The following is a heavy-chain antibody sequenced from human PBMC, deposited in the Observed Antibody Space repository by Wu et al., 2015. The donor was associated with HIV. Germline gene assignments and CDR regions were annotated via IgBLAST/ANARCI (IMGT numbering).Heavy chain of an antibody. CDR2: FDPEDGET. CDR3: ATSPRITMVRGVHNWFDP. V-gene: IGHV1-24*01. Sequence: QVQLVQSEAEVKKPGASVKVSCKVSGYTLTELSMHWVRQAPGKGLEWMGGFDPEDGETIYAQKFQGRVTMTEDTSTDTAYMELSSLRSEDTAVYYCATSPRITMVRGVHNWFDPWGQGTLVTVSS. J-gene: IGHJ5*02. CDR1: GYTLTELS. D-gene: IGHD3-10*01.